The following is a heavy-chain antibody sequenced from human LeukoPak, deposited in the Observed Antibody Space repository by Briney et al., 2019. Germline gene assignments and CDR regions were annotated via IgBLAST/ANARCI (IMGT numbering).Heavy chain of an antibody. J-gene: IGHJ4*02. V-gene: IGHV1-69*04. D-gene: IGHD4-17*01. Sequence: ASVKVSCKASGGTFSSYAISWVRQAPGQGLEWMGRIIPILGIANYAQKFQGRVTITADESTSTAYMELRSLRSEDTAVYHCARGLHGDYGYFDYWGQGTLVTVSS. CDR2: IIPILGIA. CDR3: ARGLHGDYGYFDY. CDR1: GGTFSSYA.